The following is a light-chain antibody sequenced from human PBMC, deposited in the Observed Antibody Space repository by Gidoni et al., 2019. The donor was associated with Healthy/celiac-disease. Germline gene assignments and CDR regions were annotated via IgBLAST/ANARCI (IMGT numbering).Light chain of an antibody. Sequence: QSALTQPPSASGSPGQSVTISCTGTSSDVGGYNYVSWYQQHPGKPPKLMIYEVSKRPSGVPDRFSGSKSGNTASLTVSGLQAEDEADYYCSSYAGSNNIYVFGTGTKVTVL. CDR3: SSYAGSNNIYV. J-gene: IGLJ1*01. V-gene: IGLV2-8*01. CDR2: EVS. CDR1: SSDVGGYNY.